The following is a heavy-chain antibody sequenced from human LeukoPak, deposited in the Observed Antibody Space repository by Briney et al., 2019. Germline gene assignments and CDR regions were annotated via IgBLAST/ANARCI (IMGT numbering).Heavy chain of an antibody. Sequence: SETLPLTCTVSGGSISSYYWSWIRQPPGKGLEWIGYIYYSGSTNYNPSLKSRVTISVDTSKNQFSLKLSSVTAADTAVYYCARVKSSGYYFGFDYWGQGTLVTVSS. V-gene: IGHV4-59*01. CDR3: ARVKSSGYYFGFDY. CDR1: GGSISSYY. D-gene: IGHD3-22*01. J-gene: IGHJ4*02. CDR2: IYYSGST.